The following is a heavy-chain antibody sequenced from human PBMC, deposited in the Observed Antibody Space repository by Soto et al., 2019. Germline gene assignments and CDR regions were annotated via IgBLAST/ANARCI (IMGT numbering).Heavy chain of an antibody. CDR2: INHSGST. Sequence: SETLSLTCAVYGGSFSGYYWSWIRQPPGKGLEWIGEINHSGSTNYNPSLKSRVTISVDTSKNQFSLKLSSVTAADTAVYYCARGWGRAVRGVIIRYWGQGTLVTVSS. V-gene: IGHV4-34*01. D-gene: IGHD3-10*01. CDR1: GGSFSGYY. J-gene: IGHJ4*02. CDR3: ARGWGRAVRGVIIRY.